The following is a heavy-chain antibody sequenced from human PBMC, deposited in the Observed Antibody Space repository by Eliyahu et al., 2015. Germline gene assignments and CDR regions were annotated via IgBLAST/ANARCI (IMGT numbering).Heavy chain of an antibody. CDR2: INPNTGAT. V-gene: IGHV1-2*02. D-gene: IGHD7-27*01. Sequence: QVQLVQSGAEVKKPGASLXXXCKPSGYTFTGYYVXWVRQAPGQGLEWMGWINPNTGATNSAQRFQGRITITRDTSISTVYMELSRLRSDDTAMYFCARDRGEYYFDYWGQGTLVTVSS. J-gene: IGHJ4*02. CDR1: GYTFTGYY. CDR3: ARDRGEYYFDY.